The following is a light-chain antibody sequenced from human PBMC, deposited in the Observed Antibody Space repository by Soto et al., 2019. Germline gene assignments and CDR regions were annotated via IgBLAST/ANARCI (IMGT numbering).Light chain of an antibody. CDR1: QGISSY. CDR3: QQTYSTWT. CDR2: AAS. V-gene: IGKV1-39*01. J-gene: IGKJ1*01. Sequence: IQLTQSPSSLSASVGDRVTMTCRASQGISSYLAWYQQKPGKAPKLLIYAASTLQSGVPSRFSGSGSETDFTLTISSLQPEDFATYYCQQTYSTWTFGQGTKVDTK.